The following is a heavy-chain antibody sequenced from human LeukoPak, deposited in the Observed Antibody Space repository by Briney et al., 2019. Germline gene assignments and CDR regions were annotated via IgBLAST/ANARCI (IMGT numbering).Heavy chain of an antibody. CDR2: ISSSSSYI. CDR3: ARDYDPSYGMDV. CDR1: GFTFSSYS. Sequence: GGSLRLSCAASGFTFSSYSMNWVRQAPGKGLEWVSSISSSSSYIYYADSVKGRFTISRDNAKNSLYLQMNSLRAEDTAVYYCARDYDPSYGMDVWAQGTTVTVSS. D-gene: IGHD3-3*01. V-gene: IGHV3-21*01. J-gene: IGHJ6*02.